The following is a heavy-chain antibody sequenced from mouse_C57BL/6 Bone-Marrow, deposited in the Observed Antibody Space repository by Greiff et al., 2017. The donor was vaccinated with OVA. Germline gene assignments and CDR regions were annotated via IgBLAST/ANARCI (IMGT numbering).Heavy chain of an antibody. D-gene: IGHD1-1*01. V-gene: IGHV5-9*01. CDR3: ARQDYGSSFRGAMDY. CDR2: ISGGGGNT. J-gene: IGHJ4*01. CDR1: GFTFSSYT. Sequence: EVHLVESGGGLVKPGGSLKLSCAASGFTFSSYTMSWVRQTPEKRLEWVATISGGGGNTYYPDSVKGRFTISRDNAKNTLYLQMSSLRSEDTALYYCARQDYGSSFRGAMDYWGQGTSVTVSS.